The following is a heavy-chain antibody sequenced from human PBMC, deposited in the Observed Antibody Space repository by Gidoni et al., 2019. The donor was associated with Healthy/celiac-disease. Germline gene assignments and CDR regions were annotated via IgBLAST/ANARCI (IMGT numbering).Heavy chain of an antibody. CDR3: AREVGASSTSCCTENWFDP. CDR2: IYYSGST. V-gene: IGHV4-59*01. D-gene: IGHD2-2*01. Sequence: QVQLQESGPGLVKPSETLSLTCTVSGGSISSYYWSWIRQPPGKGLEWIGYIYYSGSTNYNPSLKSRVTISVDTSKNQFSLKLSSVTAADTAVYYCAREVGASSTSCCTENWFDPWGQGTLVTVSS. CDR1: GGSISSYY. J-gene: IGHJ5*02.